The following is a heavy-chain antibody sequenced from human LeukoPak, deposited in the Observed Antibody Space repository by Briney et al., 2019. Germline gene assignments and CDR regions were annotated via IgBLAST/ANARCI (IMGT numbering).Heavy chain of an antibody. CDR3: ARARKSDYGGTYYFDY. CDR1: GGTFSSYA. CDR2: IIPIFGTA. J-gene: IGHJ4*02. Sequence: GASVKVSCKASGGTFSSYAISWVRQAPGQGLEWMGGIIPIFGTANYAQKFQGRVTITTDESTSAAYTELSSLRSEDTAVYYCARARKSDYGGTYYFDYWGQGTLVTVSS. V-gene: IGHV1-69*05. D-gene: IGHD4-23*01.